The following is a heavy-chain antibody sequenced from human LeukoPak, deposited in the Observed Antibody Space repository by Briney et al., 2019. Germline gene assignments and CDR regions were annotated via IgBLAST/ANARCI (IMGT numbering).Heavy chain of an antibody. Sequence: GGSLRLSCAASGFTFSSYGMHWVRQAPGKGLEWVAFIRYDGSNKYYADSVKGRFTISRDNSKNTLYLQMNSLRAEDTAVYYCAEARYFDWLTSGYWGQGTLVTVSS. D-gene: IGHD3-9*01. CDR2: IRYDGSNK. V-gene: IGHV3-30*02. CDR3: AEARYFDWLTSGY. J-gene: IGHJ4*02. CDR1: GFTFSSYG.